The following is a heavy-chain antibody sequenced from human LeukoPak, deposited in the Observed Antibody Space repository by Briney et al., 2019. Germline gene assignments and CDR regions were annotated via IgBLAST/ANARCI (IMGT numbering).Heavy chain of an antibody. CDR2: ISSSSSTI. V-gene: IGHV3-48*01. D-gene: IGHD3-10*01. Sequence: LTGGSLRLSCAASGFTFRSYSMNWVRQAPGKGLEWVSYISSSSSTIYYADSVKGRFTISRDNSKNTLYLQMNSLRAEDTAVYYCAKDRNQDRGVTILGYWGQGTLVTVSS. CDR3: AKDRNQDRGVTILGY. CDR1: GFTFRSYS. J-gene: IGHJ4*02.